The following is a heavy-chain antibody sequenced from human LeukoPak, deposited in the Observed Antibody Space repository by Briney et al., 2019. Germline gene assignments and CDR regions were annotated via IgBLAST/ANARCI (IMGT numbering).Heavy chain of an antibody. CDR2: IYPGDSDT. D-gene: IGHD3-10*01. J-gene: IGHJ5*02. CDR3: ARLETLLWFGELLWSWFDP. CDR1: GYSFTSYW. V-gene: IGHV5-51*01. Sequence: GESLKISCKGSGYSFTSYWIGWVRQMPGKGLEWMGIIYPGDSDTRYSPSFQGQVTVSADKSISTAYLQWSSLKASDTAMYYRARLETLLWFGELLWSWFDPLGPGNPGHRLL.